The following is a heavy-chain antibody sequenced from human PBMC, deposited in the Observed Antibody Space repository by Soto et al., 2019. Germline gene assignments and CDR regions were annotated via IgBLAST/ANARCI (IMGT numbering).Heavy chain of an antibody. V-gene: IGHV4-59*08. J-gene: IGHJ2*01. CDR2: IYYSGST. CDR1: GGSISSYY. Sequence: TSETLSLTCPVSGGSISSYYWIWIRQPPGKGLEWIGYIYYSGSTNYNPSLKSRVTISVDTSKNQFSLKLSSVTAADTAVYYCARFNWYFDLWGRGTLVTVS. CDR3: ARFNWYFDL.